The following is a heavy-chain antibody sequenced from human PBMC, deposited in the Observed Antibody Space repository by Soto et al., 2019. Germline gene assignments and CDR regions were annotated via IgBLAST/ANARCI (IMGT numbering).Heavy chain of an antibody. Sequence: QVQLQESGPGLVKPSQTLSLTCTVSGGSISSGGYYWSWIRQHPEKGLEWIGYIYASGSTYYNPPLKSRVTIPVDTSKNKFSLKLRSVTAADTAVYDCARDVIAAANNWFDPWGQGTLVTVSS. CDR2: IYASGST. J-gene: IGHJ5*02. CDR3: ARDVIAAANNWFDP. D-gene: IGHD6-13*01. CDR1: GGSISSGGYY. V-gene: IGHV4-31*03.